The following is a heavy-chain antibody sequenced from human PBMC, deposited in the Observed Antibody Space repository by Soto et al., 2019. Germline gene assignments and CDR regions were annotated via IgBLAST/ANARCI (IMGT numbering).Heavy chain of an antibody. CDR2: ISYDGSNK. D-gene: IGHD5-18*01. CDR1: GITFSGSA. Sequence: GGSLRLSCAASGITFSGSAMHWVRQAPGKGLEWVAVISYDGSNKYYADSVKGRFTISRDNSKNTLYLQMNSLRAEDTAVYYCAKDLSAMAYYYYGMDVWGQGTTVTVSS. J-gene: IGHJ6*02. V-gene: IGHV3-30*04. CDR3: AKDLSAMAYYYYGMDV.